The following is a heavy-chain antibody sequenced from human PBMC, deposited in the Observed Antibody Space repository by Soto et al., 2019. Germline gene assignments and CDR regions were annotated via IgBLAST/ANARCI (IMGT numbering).Heavy chain of an antibody. CDR2: ISGSGDVT. CDR1: GFTFSTSS. V-gene: IGHV3-23*01. Sequence: EVQVLESGGNLVQPGGSLRLTCAFSGFTFSTSSMNWVRQAPGTGLEWVSSISGSGDVTLYADSVKGRFTTSRLNSERKLYLQMNRLRVNETATYHCARCWAASIAHAFDIWRPVTMVTVSS. D-gene: IGHD3-10*02. J-gene: IGHJ3*02. CDR3: ARCWAASIAHAFDI.